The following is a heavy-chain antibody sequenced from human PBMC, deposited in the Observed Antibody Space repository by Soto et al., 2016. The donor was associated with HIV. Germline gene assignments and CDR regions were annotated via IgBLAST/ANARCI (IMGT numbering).Heavy chain of an antibody. D-gene: IGHD6-19*01. CDR1: GFSFDEYA. CDR3: VKDNSGWYYFDL. CDR2: ISWNSGNI. Sequence: EVQLVEAGGGLVQPGRSLRLSCTSSGFSFDEYAMHWVRQVPGKGLEWVSGISWNSGNIGYADSVKGRFTISRDNTKNSLYLQMDSLRAEDTAWYYCVKDNSGWYYFDLLGPGNAGHRLL. J-gene: IGHJ4*02. V-gene: IGHV3-9*01.